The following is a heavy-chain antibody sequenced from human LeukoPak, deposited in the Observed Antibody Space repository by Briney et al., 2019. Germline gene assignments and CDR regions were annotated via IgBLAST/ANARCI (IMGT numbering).Heavy chain of an antibody. V-gene: IGHV3-48*03. J-gene: IGHJ4*02. CDR2: ITTSGNRI. D-gene: IGHD1-26*01. Sequence: PGGSLRLSCAASGFTFSTYEMNWVRHAPGKGLDDVSYITTSGNRIHYADSVTGRFTISRDNTKNSLYLQMNSLRAEDTAVYYCARGGSVSYYFAYWGQGTLVTASS. CDR3: ARGGSVSYYFAY. CDR1: GFTFSTYE.